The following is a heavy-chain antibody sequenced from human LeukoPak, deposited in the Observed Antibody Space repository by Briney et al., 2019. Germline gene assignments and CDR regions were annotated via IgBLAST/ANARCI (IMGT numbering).Heavy chain of an antibody. CDR1: GFSFSSYS. Sequence: PGGSLRLSCAASGFSFSSYSMNWVRQAPGTGLEWVSSISSSSSYIYYADSVKGRFTISRDNAKNSLYLHMNSLRAEDTAVYYCARDSGDSSGYPFDYWGQGTLVTVSS. CDR3: ARDSGDSSGYPFDY. D-gene: IGHD3-22*01. J-gene: IGHJ4*02. V-gene: IGHV3-21*01. CDR2: ISSSSSYI.